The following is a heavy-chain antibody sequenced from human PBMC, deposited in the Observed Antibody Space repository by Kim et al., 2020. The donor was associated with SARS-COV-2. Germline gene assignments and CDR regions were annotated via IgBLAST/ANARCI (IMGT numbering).Heavy chain of an antibody. D-gene: IGHD3-10*01. V-gene: IGHV3-30*04. J-gene: IGHJ3*02. CDR2: ISYDGSNK. Sequence: LSLTCAASGFTFSSYAMHWVRQAPGKGLEWVAVISYDGSNKYYADSVKGRFTISRDNSKNTLYLQMNSLRAEDTAVYYCARSGSGNYWGAFDIWGQGTMVTVSS. CDR3: ARSGSGNYWGAFDI. CDR1: GFTFSSYA.